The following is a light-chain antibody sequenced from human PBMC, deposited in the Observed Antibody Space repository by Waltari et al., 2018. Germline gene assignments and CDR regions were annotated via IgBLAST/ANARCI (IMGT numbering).Light chain of an antibody. CDR3: GTWDDSLSRRV. V-gene: IGLV1-47*01. CDR2: KKN. Sequence: QCVFTQPPSASRTPGPTLTISCSATSSSIEGNYLFWYQQFPGTAPTVLMIKKNQRPSGVSDRFSASKSGASASLAISGLRSDDEADYYCGTWDDSLSRRVFGGGTKLTVL. CDR1: SSSIEGNY. J-gene: IGLJ3*02.